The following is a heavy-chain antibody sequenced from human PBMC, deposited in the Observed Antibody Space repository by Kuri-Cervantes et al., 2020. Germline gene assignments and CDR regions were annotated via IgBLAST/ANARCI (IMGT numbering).Heavy chain of an antibody. V-gene: IGHV3-23*01. J-gene: IGHJ5*02. D-gene: IGHD4-17*01. CDR1: GFTFSNYA. CDR3: GKDPNGDFVGANWFDP. Sequence: GGSLRLSCVGSGFTFSNYAMSWVRQAPGKGLEWVSVISSSSVTIHYADSVKGRFTISRDNSKNTLYLQMTSLRAEDTATYFCGKDPNGDFVGANWFDPRGQGTLVTVSS. CDR2: ISSSSVTI.